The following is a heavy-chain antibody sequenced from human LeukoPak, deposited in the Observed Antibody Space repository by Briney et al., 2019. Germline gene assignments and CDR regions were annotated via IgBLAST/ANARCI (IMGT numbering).Heavy chain of an antibody. V-gene: IGHV5-51*01. CDR3: ARQALAAAGRGDVDY. D-gene: IGHD6-13*01. CDR1: GYSFSHYW. CDR2: IYPGDSDN. Sequence: GESLKISCKAPGYSFSHYWIAWVRQMPGKGLEWMGIIYPGDSDNRYSRSFQGQATIPADKSISTAYLQWSSLKASDTAMYYCARQALAAAGRGDVDYWGQGTLVPVSS. J-gene: IGHJ4*02.